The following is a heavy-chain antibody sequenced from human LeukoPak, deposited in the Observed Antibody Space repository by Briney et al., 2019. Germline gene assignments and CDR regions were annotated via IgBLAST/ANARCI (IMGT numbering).Heavy chain of an antibody. D-gene: IGHD2-2*01. CDR2: ISSSGSNI. CDR3: ARDSSRSGFFDY. CDR1: GFTFSDYY. J-gene: IGHJ4*02. Sequence: GRSLRLSCAASGFTFSDYYMSWIRQAPGKGREWLSYISSSGSNIYYADSVKGRFTISRDNAKNSLYLQMNSLRAEDTAVYYCARDSSRSGFFDYWGQGTLVTVSS. V-gene: IGHV3-11*01.